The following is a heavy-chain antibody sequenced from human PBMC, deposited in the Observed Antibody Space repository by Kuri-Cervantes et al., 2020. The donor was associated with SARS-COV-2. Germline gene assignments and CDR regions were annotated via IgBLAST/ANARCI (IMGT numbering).Heavy chain of an antibody. D-gene: IGHD3-10*01. J-gene: IGHJ6*02. Sequence: GESLKISCAASGFTFSSYGMHWVRQAPGKGLEWVSNINLNGSETYYVDSLKGRFTISRDNAQNSLYLQMDSPRAEDTAVYYCARGGARGITMVRGWDYGMDVWGQGTTVTVSS. CDR1: GFTFSSYG. CDR2: INLNGSET. CDR3: ARGGARGITMVRGWDYGMDV. V-gene: IGHV3-7*03.